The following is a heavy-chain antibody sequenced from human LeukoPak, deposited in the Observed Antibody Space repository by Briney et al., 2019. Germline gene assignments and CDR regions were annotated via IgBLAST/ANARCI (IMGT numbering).Heavy chain of an antibody. Sequence: SETLSLTCIVSGGSISYYYWSWIRQPPGKGLEWIGYIDYSGSTNYNPSLKSRVTISVDTSKNQFSLKLSSVTAADTAVYYCARASDPWLQLTWGQGTLVTVSS. CDR3: ARASDPWLQLT. D-gene: IGHD5-24*01. CDR2: IDYSGST. J-gene: IGHJ5*02. V-gene: IGHV4-59*01. CDR1: GGSISYYY.